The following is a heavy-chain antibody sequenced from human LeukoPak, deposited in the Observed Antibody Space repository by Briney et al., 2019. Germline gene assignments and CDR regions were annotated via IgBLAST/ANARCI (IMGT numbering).Heavy chain of an antibody. V-gene: IGHV4-4*07. CDR1: GGSISSYY. CDR2: MYTSGST. Sequence: SETLSLTCTVSGGSISSYYWSWIRQPAGKGLEWIGRMYTSGSTNYNPSLKSRVTISVDTSKNQFSLKLSSVTAADTAVYYCAREFSGVDTSGYYVFDYWGQGALVTVSS. D-gene: IGHD3-22*01. CDR3: AREFSGVDTSGYYVFDY. J-gene: IGHJ4*02.